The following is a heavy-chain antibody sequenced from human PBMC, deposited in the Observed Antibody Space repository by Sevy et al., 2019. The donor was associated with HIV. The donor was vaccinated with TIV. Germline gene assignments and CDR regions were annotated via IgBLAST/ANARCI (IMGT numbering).Heavy chain of an antibody. D-gene: IGHD1-1*01. V-gene: IGHV1-2*02. CDR2: INSAGT. J-gene: IGHJ5*02. CDR1: GSTFSDDY. CDR3: ATSANLDTSWFDP. Sequence: ASVKGSCKTSGSTFSDDYIHWVRQAPGERLEWMGWINSAGTNYAETFQGRVTMTRDASITTAYMELNSLRSDDTATYYCATSANLDTSWFDPWGQGVVVTVSS.